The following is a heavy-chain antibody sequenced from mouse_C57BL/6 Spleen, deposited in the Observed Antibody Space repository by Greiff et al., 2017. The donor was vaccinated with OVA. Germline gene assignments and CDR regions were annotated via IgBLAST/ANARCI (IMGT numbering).Heavy chain of an antibody. D-gene: IGHD1-1*01. CDR1: GYAFSSYW. CDR3: ARGYGSSYSYFDV. Sequence: VQLKESGAELVKPGASVKISCKASGYAFSSYWMNWVKQRPGKGLEWIGQIYPGDGDTNYNGKFKGKATLTADKSSSTAYMQLSSLTSEDSAVYFCARGYGSSYSYFDVWGTGTTVTVSS. CDR2: IYPGDGDT. J-gene: IGHJ1*03. V-gene: IGHV1-80*01.